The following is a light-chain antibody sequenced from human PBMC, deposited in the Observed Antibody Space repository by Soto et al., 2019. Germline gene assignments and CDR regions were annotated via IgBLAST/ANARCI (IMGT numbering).Light chain of an antibody. Sequence: EIVMTQSPATMSVSRGERATLSCRASQSVSSNLAWYQQKPGQAPRLLIYGASTRATSIPARFSGSGSGTEFTLPISSLQSEDFAVYYCQQYNNWPALTFGGGTKVEIK. J-gene: IGKJ4*01. CDR3: QQYNNWPALT. CDR1: QSVSSN. V-gene: IGKV3-15*01. CDR2: GAS.